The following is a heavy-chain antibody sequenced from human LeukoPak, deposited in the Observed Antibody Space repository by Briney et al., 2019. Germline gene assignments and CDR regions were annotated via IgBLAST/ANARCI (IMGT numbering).Heavy chain of an antibody. CDR3: ARQSIAAAHYFDY. Sequence: ASVTVSCKASGGTFSSYAISWVRQAPGQGLEWMGRIIPILGIANYAQKFQGRVTITADKSTSTAYMELSSLRSEDTAVYYCARQSIAAAHYFDYWGQGTLVTVSS. CDR1: GGTFSSYA. CDR2: IIPILGIA. J-gene: IGHJ4*02. V-gene: IGHV1-69*04. D-gene: IGHD6-13*01.